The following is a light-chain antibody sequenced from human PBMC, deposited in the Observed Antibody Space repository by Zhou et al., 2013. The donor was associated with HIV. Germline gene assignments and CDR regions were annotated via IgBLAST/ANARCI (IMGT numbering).Light chain of an antibody. J-gene: IGKJ1*01. CDR2: GAS. CDR1: QSVSSSY. CDR3: QQYGSSPQT. Sequence: EIVLTQSPGTLSLSPGERATLSCRASQSVSSSYLAWYQQKPGQAPRLLIYGASSRATDIPDRFSGSGSGTGFTLTISRLEPEDFAVYYCQQYGSSPQTFGQGTKVEIK. V-gene: IGKV3-20*01.